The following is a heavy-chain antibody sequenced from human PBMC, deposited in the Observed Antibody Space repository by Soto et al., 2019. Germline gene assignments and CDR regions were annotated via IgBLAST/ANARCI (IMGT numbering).Heavy chain of an antibody. D-gene: IGHD2-15*01. CDR2: IYWDDDK. CDR1: GFSLRTSGLG. CDR3: AHSIAPRLFDY. J-gene: IGHJ4*02. V-gene: IGHV2-5*02. Sequence: QITLKESGPPLVKPTQTLTLTCSFSGFSLRTSGLGVGWIRQPPGKALEWLALIYWDDDKRYSPSLETRLTITKDIIKNPVVRTITNMDPVYTATYFCAHSIAPRLFDYWGQGILVTGSS.